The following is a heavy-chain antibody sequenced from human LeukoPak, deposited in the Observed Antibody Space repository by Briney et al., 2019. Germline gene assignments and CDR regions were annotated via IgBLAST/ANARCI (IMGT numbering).Heavy chain of an antibody. D-gene: IGHD3-3*01. V-gene: IGHV3-23*01. J-gene: IGHJ6*02. CDR2: ISGSGGST. CDR1: GFTFSSYA. Sequence: PGGSLRLSCAASGFTFSSYAMSWVRQAPGKGLEWVSAISGSGGSTYYADSVKGRFTISRDNSKNTLYLQMNSLRAEDTAVYYCATDAAIFGVVGYYYYGMDVWGQGTTVTVSS. CDR3: ATDAAIFGVVGYYYYGMDV.